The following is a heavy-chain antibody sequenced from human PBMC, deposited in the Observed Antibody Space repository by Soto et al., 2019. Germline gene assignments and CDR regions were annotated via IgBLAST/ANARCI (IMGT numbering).Heavy chain of an antibody. V-gene: IGHV3-30-3*01. CDR3: ARGYTASSLDYFDY. J-gene: IGHJ4*02. D-gene: IGHD6-6*01. Sequence: GSLRLSCAASGFTFSNYAMHWVRQAPGKGLEWVAVISYDGSNKYYADSVKGRFTISRDNSNNTLYVQMNSLRAEDTAMYYCARGYTASSLDYFDYWGQGTLVTVSS. CDR2: ISYDGSNK. CDR1: GFTFSNYA.